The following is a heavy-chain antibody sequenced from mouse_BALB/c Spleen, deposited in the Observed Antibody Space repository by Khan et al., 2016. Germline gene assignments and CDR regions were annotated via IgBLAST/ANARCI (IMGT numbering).Heavy chain of an antibody. CDR2: ISYSGST. CDR1: GYSITSDYA. J-gene: IGHJ4*01. CDR3: ARSDYGSKDAMDY. V-gene: IGHV3-2*02. D-gene: IGHD1-1*01. Sequence: EVQLQESGPGLVKPSQSLSLTCTVTGYSITSDYAWNWIRQFPGNKLEWMGYISYSGSTSYNPSLKSRISITRHTSNNQFFLQLNSVTSEDTATYYCARSDYGSKDAMDYWGQGTSVTVSS.